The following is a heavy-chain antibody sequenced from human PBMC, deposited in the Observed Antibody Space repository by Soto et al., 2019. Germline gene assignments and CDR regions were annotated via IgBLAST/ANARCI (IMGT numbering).Heavy chain of an antibody. CDR1: GFTFSSYA. D-gene: IGHD1-26*01. J-gene: IGHJ4*02. V-gene: IGHV3-30-3*01. CDR2: ISYDGSNK. Sequence: QVQLVESGGGVVQPGRSLRLSCAASGFTFSSYAMHWVRQAPGKGLEWVAVISYDGSNKYYADSVKGRFTISRDNSKNTLYLQMNSLRAEDTAVYYCARELVGATYSTLDYWGQGTLVTVSS. CDR3: ARELVGATYSTLDY.